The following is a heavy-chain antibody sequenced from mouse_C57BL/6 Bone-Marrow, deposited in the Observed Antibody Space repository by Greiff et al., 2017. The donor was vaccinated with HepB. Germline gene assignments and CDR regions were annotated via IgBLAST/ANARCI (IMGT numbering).Heavy chain of an antibody. CDR2: IYPGDGDT. J-gene: IGHJ3*01. Sequence: QVQLQQSGAELVKPGASVKISCKASGYAFSSYWMNWVKQRPGKGLEWIGQIYPGDGDTNYNGKFKGKATLTADKSSSTAYMQLSSLTSEDSAVYFCARRRNYQGLFAYWGQGTLVTVSA. V-gene: IGHV1-80*01. CDR1: GYAFSSYW. D-gene: IGHD2-1*01. CDR3: ARRRNYQGLFAY.